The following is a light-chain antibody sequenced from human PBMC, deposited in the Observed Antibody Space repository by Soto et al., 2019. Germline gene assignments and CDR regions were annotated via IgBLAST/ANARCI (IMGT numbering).Light chain of an antibody. CDR1: SSDIGAYDY. V-gene: IGLV2-23*02. J-gene: IGLJ1*01. CDR3: CSSGGSPTYV. CDR2: EVN. Sequence: QSALTQPASLSGSPGQSITISCTGTSSDIGAYDYVSWFQQHPGKAPKLMIFEVNKRPSGVSNRFSGSKSGNTASLTISGLKVEDEADYYCCSSGGSPTYVFGTGTKVTVL.